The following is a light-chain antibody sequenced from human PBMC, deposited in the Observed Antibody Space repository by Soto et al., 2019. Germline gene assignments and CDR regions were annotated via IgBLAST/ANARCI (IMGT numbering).Light chain of an antibody. V-gene: IGKV3-20*01. CDR1: QSVTNDY. CDR3: QQYGTSPYT. Sequence: EIVWTQSPGTLSLSPGERATLSCGASQSVTNDYLAWYQQKPGQAPRLLLYGASNRATGIPDRFSGSGSGTDFTLTISRLEPEDFAVYSCQQYGTSPYTFGQGTKLEIK. J-gene: IGKJ2*01. CDR2: GAS.